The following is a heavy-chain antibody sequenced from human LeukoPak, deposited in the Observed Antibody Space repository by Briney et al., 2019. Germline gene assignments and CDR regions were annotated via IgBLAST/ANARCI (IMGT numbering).Heavy chain of an antibody. CDR1: GGSFSGYY. D-gene: IGHD6-19*01. CDR3: ARGGASPPGYSSRWYGSYYYGMDV. V-gene: IGHV4-34*01. Sequence: TSETLSLTCAVYGGSFSGYYWSWIRQPPGKGLEWIGEINHSGSTNYNPSLKSRVTISVDTSKNQFSLKLSSVTAADTAVYYCARGGASPPGYSSRWYGSYYYGMDVWGQGTTVTVS. CDR2: INHSGST. J-gene: IGHJ6*02.